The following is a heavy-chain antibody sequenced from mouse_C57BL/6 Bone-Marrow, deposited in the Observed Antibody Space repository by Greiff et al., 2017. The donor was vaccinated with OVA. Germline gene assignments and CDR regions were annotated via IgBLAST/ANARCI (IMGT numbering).Heavy chain of an antibody. V-gene: IGHV1-55*01. D-gene: IGHD2-3*01. CDR1: GYTFTSYW. Sequence: VKLMESGAELVKPGASVKMSCKASGYTFTSYWITWVKQRPGQGLEWIGDIYPGSGSTNYNEKFKSKATLTVDTSSSTAYMQLSSLTSEDSAVYYCAREDGYYGYAMDYWGQGTSVTVSS. CDR3: AREDGYYGYAMDY. CDR2: IYPGSGST. J-gene: IGHJ4*01.